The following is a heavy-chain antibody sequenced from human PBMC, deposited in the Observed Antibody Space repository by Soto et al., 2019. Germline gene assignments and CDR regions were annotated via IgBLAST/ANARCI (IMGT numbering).Heavy chain of an antibody. CDR3: ARDYVDIVATIAHFDY. D-gene: IGHD5-12*01. J-gene: IGHJ4*02. CDR1: GFTFSSYW. V-gene: IGHV3-7*01. CDR2: IKQDGSEK. Sequence: GSLRLSCAASGFTFSSYWMSWVRQAPGKGLEWVANIKQDGSEKYYVDSVKGRFTISRDNAKNSLYLQMNSLRAEDTAVYYCARDYVDIVATIAHFDYWGQGTLVTVSS.